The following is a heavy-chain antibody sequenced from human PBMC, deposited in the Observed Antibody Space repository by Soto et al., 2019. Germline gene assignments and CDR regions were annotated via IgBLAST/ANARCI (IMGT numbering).Heavy chain of an antibody. V-gene: IGHV1-18*01. J-gene: IGHJ4*02. CDR1: GYTLTSYG. CDR2: ISAYSGKT. Sequence: ASVKVSCKTSGYTLTSYGISWVRQAPGQGLEWMGWISAYSGKTNYAQKLQGRLTMTTDTSTSTAYMELRRLSSDDTALYYCARDNSGDFWSGYSHYYFDYWGQGXLVTVYS. D-gene: IGHD3-3*01. CDR3: ARDNSGDFWSGYSHYYFDY.